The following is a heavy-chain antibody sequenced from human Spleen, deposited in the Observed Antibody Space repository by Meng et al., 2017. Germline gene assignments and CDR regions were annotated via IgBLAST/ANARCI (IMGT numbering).Heavy chain of an antibody. Sequence: GESLKISCAVSGVSFSDSDIHWVRQASGKGLEWVGRIGTKPKRYAAAYAASARGRFTISRDDSKNTAYLQMNSLKAEDTAVYYCARKIRDGGNAQDPYDAFDIWGQGTMVTVSS. CDR2: IGTKPKRYAA. J-gene: IGHJ3*02. CDR3: ARKIRDGGNAQDPYDAFDI. CDR1: GVSFSDSD. V-gene: IGHV3-73*01. D-gene: IGHD4-23*01.